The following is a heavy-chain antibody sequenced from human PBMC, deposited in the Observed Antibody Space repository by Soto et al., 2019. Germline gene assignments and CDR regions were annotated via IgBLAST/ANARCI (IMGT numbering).Heavy chain of an antibody. CDR1: GVPFSSYS. CDR3: ARDGIVVVPAAAPFRGAFDI. D-gene: IGHD2-2*01. J-gene: IGHJ3*02. Sequence: GGSLRLSCAASGVPFSSYSMNWVRQAPGKGLEWVSYISSSSSTIYYADSVKGRFTISRDNAKNSLYLQMNSLRDEDTAVYYCARDGIVVVPAAAPFRGAFDIWGQGTMVTVSS. V-gene: IGHV3-48*02. CDR2: ISSSSSTI.